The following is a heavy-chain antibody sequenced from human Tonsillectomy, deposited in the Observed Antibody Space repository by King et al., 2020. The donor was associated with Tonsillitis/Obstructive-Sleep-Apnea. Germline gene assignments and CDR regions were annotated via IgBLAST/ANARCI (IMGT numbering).Heavy chain of an antibody. CDR3: ARHKGRFSPPNRAFDI. V-gene: IGHV4-59*08. CDR2: IYYSGST. CDR1: GGSISSYY. J-gene: IGHJ3*02. D-gene: IGHD2/OR15-2a*01. Sequence: VQLQESGPGLVKPSETLSLTCTVSGGSISSYYWSWIRQPPGKGLEWIGYIYYSGSTNYNPSLESRVTISVDTSKNQFSLKLSSVTAADTAVYYCARHKGRFSPPNRAFDIWGQGTMVTVSS.